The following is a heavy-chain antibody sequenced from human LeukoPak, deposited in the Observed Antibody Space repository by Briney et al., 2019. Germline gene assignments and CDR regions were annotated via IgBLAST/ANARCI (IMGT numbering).Heavy chain of an antibody. CDR2: ISYDGSNK. V-gene: IGHV3-30*18. Sequence: GGSLRLSCAASGFTFSSYGMHWVRQAPGKGLEWVAVISYDGSNKYYADSVKGRFTISRDNSKNTLYLQMNSLRAEDTAVYYCAKGLRGSYPSGDAFDIWGQGTMVTVSS. J-gene: IGHJ3*02. D-gene: IGHD1-26*01. CDR3: AKGLRGSYPSGDAFDI. CDR1: GFTFSSYG.